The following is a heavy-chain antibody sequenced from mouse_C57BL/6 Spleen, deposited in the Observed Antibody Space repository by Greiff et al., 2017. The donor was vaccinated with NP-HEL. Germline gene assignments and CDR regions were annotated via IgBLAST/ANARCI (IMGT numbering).Heavy chain of an antibody. CDR2: IDPSDSYT. J-gene: IGHJ2*01. CDR1: GYTFTSYW. V-gene: IGHV1-59*01. CDR3: ARGGDY. Sequence: VQLQQSGAELVRPGTSVKLSCKASGYTFTSYWMHWVKQRPGQGLEWIGVIDPSDSYTNYNQKFKGKATLTVDTSSSTAYMQLSSLTSEDSAVYYCARGGDYWGQGTTLTVSS.